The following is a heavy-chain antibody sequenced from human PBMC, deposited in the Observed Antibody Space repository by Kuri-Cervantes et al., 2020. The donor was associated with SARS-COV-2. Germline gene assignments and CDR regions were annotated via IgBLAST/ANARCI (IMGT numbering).Heavy chain of an antibody. CDR2: IIHIFGTV. Sequence: SVKVSCKAPRGTFSNDALIWVRQAPGQGLEWMGGIIHIFGTVNYAQKFQVRVTITADEPTSTAYMDLSSVRSEDTAVYYCARSSGSYYGGRIDYWGQGTLVTVSS. CDR3: ARSSGSYYGGRIDY. V-gene: IGHV1-69*13. D-gene: IGHD3-10*01. CDR1: RGTFSNDA. J-gene: IGHJ4*02.